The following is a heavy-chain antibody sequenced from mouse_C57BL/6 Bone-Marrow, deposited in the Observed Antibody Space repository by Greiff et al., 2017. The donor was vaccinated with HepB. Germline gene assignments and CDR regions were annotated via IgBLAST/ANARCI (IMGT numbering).Heavy chain of an antibody. CDR2: ISYDGSN. Sequence: EVQLQESGPGLVKPSQSLSLTCSVTGYSITSGYYWNWIRQFPGNKLEWMGYISYDGSNNYNPSLKNRISITRDTSKNQFFLKLNSVTTEDTATYYCARGTVVAPRKNYFDYWGQGTTLTVSS. CDR1: GYSITSGYY. J-gene: IGHJ2*01. CDR3: ARGTVVAPRKNYFDY. D-gene: IGHD1-1*01. V-gene: IGHV3-6*01.